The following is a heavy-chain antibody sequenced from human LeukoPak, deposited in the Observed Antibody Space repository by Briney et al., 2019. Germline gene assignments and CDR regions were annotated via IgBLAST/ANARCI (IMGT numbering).Heavy chain of an antibody. Sequence: GGSLRLSCAASGFTFSSYWMHWVRQAPGKGLVWVSRIKSDGSSTSYADSVKGRFTISGDNAKNTVYLQMNSLRAEDTAVYYCETSRTFDYWGQGTLVTVSS. J-gene: IGHJ4*02. CDR1: GFTFSSYW. CDR3: ETSRTFDY. CDR2: IKSDGSST. V-gene: IGHV3-74*01.